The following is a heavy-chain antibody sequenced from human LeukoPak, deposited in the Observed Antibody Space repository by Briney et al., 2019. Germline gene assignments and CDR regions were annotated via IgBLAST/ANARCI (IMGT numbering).Heavy chain of an antibody. CDR2: IAGGGNAI. D-gene: IGHD2-21*01. J-gene: IGHJ4*02. V-gene: IGHV3-48*03. CDR3: ARYSRSFDS. CDR1: GFTFSSYE. Sequence: GGSLRLSCAASGFTFSSYEMNWVRQAPGKGLECISYIAGGGNAIYYADSVKGRFTIARDNAKNSLYLQLNSLRVEDTAVYYCARYSRSFDSWGQGTLVTVSS.